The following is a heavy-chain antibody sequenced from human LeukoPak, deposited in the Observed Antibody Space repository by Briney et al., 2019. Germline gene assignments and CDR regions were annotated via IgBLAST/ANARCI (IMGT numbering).Heavy chain of an antibody. CDR2: ISGSGSNT. CDR3: AKGSMATTPRHFDY. Sequence: GGSLRLSCAASGFTFSSYAMTWVRQAPGMGLEWVSSISGSGSNTYYADSVKGRFTIPRDNSKNTLYLQMNSLRAEDTAVYYCAKGSMATTPRHFDYWGQGTLATVSS. J-gene: IGHJ4*02. D-gene: IGHD4-11*01. V-gene: IGHV3-23*01. CDR1: GFTFSSYA.